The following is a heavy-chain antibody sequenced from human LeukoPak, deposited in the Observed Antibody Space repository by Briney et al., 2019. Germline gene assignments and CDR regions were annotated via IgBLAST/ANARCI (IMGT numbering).Heavy chain of an antibody. D-gene: IGHD6-13*01. Sequence: SETLSLTCTVSGGSISSGDYYWSWIRQPPGKGLEWIGYIYYSGSTYYNPSLKSRVTISVDPSKNPFSLKLSSVTAADTAVYYCASSIAAAGSGYFDYWGQGTLVTVSS. CDR2: IYYSGST. CDR1: GGSISSGDYY. CDR3: ASSIAAAGSGYFDY. V-gene: IGHV4-30-4*01. J-gene: IGHJ4*02.